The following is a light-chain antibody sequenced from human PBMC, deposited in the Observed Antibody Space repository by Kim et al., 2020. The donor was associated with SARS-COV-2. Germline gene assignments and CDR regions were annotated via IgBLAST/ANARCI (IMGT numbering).Light chain of an antibody. J-gene: IGKJ1*01. V-gene: IGKV1-6*01. Sequence: AIQMTQSPSTLYASVGDRVTITCRTSQDVRNDLGWYQQRPGKAPKLLIYAASRLQSAVPSRFSGSGSGTDFTLTISGLQPEDFATYYRLQDYNFGQGTKVDIK. CDR1: QDVRND. CDR3: LQDYN. CDR2: AAS.